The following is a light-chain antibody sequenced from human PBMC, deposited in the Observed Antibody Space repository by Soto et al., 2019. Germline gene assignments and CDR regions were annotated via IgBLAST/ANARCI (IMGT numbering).Light chain of an antibody. CDR3: SSYIDRDSVV. Sequence: QSALTQPPSASGSPGQSVTIPCTGTSSDVGRYGYVSWYQQHPGKAPKLILYEVSKRPSGVPDRFSGSRSGNTASLTVSGLQAYDEADYFFSSYIDRDSVVFGGGTKLTVL. CDR2: EVS. CDR1: SSDVGRYGY. J-gene: IGLJ2*01. V-gene: IGLV2-8*01.